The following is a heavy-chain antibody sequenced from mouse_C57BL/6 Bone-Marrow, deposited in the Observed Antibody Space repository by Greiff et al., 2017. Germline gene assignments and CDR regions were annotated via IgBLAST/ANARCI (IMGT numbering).Heavy chain of an antibody. D-gene: IGHD2-1*01. J-gene: IGHJ4*01. CDR3: ASRSGNYVPYAMDY. CDR2: INPSNGAT. CDR1: GYTFTSYW. Sequence: QVQLQQPGTELVKPGASVKLSCKASGYTFTSYWMHWVKQRPGQGLEWIGNINPSNGATNYNEKFKSKATLTVDKSPSNAYMQLSSLTSEDSAVDYCASRSGNYVPYAMDYWGQGTSVTVSS. V-gene: IGHV1-53*01.